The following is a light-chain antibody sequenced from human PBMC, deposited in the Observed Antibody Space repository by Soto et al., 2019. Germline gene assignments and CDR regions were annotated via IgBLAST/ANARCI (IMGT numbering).Light chain of an antibody. CDR1: QGISNF. V-gene: IGKV1-27*01. CDR3: QKYNSAPWT. CDR2: AAS. J-gene: IGKJ1*01. Sequence: DIQMTQSPSSLSASVGDRVTITCRASQGISNFLAWHQQKPGKVPKLLIYAASTLQSGVPSRFSVSGSWTDFTLTITSLQPEDVATYYCQKYNSAPWTFGQGTKVEIK.